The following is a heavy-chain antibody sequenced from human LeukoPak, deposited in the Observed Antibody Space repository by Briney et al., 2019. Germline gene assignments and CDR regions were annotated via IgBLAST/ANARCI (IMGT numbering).Heavy chain of an antibody. CDR1: GFTFDDYA. CDR2: ISWNSGSI. J-gene: IGHJ4*02. Sequence: GRSLRLSCAASGFTFDDYAMHWVRQAPGKGLEWVSGISWNSGSIAYEDSVKGRFTISRDNAKNSLYLQMNSLRAEDMALYYCAKGDYYDSSGTSALDYWGQGTLVTVSS. CDR3: AKGDYYDSSGTSALDY. V-gene: IGHV3-9*03. D-gene: IGHD3-22*01.